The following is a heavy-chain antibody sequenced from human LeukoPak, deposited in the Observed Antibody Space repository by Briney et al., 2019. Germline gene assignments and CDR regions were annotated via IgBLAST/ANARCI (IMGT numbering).Heavy chain of an antibody. J-gene: IGHJ4*02. CDR2: ISYDGSNK. Sequence: GGSLRLSCAASGFTFSSYGMHWVRQAPGKGLEWVAVISYDGSNKYYADSVKGRFTISRDNSKNTLYLQMNSLGAEDTAVYYCAKGAVVVPAAVIPYFDYWGQGTLVTVSS. CDR1: GFTFSSYG. D-gene: IGHD2-2*01. CDR3: AKGAVVVPAAVIPYFDY. V-gene: IGHV3-30*18.